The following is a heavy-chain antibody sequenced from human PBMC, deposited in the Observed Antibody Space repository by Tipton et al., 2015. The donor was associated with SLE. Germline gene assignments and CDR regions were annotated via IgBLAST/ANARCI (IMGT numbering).Heavy chain of an antibody. Sequence: LSLTCTVSGDSISSSSYYWGWIRQPPGKGLEWIGYIYYSGSAIYYADSVKGRFTISRDNAKNSLYLQMNSLRAEDTAVYYCARADIVVVVAATTPGPFFDYWGQGTLVTVSS. J-gene: IGHJ4*02. CDR1: GDSISSSSYY. CDR2: IYYSGSAI. V-gene: IGHV3-11*04. D-gene: IGHD2-15*01. CDR3: ARADIVVVVAATTPGPFFDY.